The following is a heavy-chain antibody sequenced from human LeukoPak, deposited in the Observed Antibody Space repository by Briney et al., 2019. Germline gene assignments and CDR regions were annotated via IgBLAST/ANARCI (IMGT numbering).Heavy chain of an antibody. CDR3: ARDKLAGATLFDY. D-gene: IGHD1-26*01. CDR1: GFTFSSYW. J-gene: IGHJ4*02. Sequence: PGGSLRLSCAASGFTFSSYWMNWVRQAPGKGLEWVANIKQDGSEIYYVGSVKGRFTISRDNAKNSLYLQMNSLRGEDTAVYYCARDKLAGATLFDYWGQGTLVTVSS. CDR2: IKQDGSEI. V-gene: IGHV3-7*04.